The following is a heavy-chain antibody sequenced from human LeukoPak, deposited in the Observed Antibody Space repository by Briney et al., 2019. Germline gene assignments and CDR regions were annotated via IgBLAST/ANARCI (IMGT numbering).Heavy chain of an antibody. CDR3: AKKGGGGYFDS. CDR1: EFAFSNYA. Sequence: PGGSLRLSCAASEFAFSNYAMSWVRQAPGKGLEWVSGINTGGEYTYYADSVKGRFTISRDNSKNTLYLQMNSLRAEDTAVYYCAKKGGGGYFDSWSQGTLVTVSS. CDR2: INTGGEYT. J-gene: IGHJ4*02. D-gene: IGHD3-10*01. V-gene: IGHV3-23*01.